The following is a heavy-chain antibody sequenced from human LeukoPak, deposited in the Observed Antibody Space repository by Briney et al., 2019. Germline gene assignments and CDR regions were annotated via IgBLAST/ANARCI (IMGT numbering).Heavy chain of an antibody. CDR1: GYSFTDYY. CDR2: INPNSGGT. CDR3: ARADRLHGGPYLIGP. J-gene: IGHJ5*02. V-gene: IGHV1-2*02. D-gene: IGHD2-21*01. Sequence: GASVKVSCKTSGYSFTDYYMHWVRQAPGQGLEWMGWINPNSGGTNSAQKFQGRVTMTRDTSITTVYMEVRWLTSDDTAIYYCARADRLHGGPYLIGPWGQGTLVTVSS.